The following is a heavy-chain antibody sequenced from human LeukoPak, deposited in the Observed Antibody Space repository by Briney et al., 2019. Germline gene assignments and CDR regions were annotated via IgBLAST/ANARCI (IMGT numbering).Heavy chain of an antibody. V-gene: IGHV7-4-1*02. CDR3: AGLPSASDYYYGMDV. J-gene: IGHJ6*02. Sequence: GASVKVSCKASGYTFTSYAMNWVRQAPGQGLEWMGWINTNTGNPTYAQGFTGRFVFSLDTSVSTAYLQISSLKAEDTAVYYCAGLPSASDYYYGMDVWGQGTTVTVSS. CDR2: INTNTGNP. CDR1: GYTFTSYA.